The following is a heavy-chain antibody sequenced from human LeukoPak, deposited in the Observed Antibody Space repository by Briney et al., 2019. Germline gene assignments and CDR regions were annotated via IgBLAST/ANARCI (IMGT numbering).Heavy chain of an antibody. CDR2: ISGSGGST. V-gene: IGHV3-23*01. CDR1: GFTFSSYA. D-gene: IGHD2-15*01. Sequence: GGSLRLSCAASGFTFSSYAMSWVRQAPGKGLEWVSGISGSGGSTYDADSVKGRFTISRDDSKNTAYLQMNSLRAEDTAIYYCTRPDLGYCSGGTCFVYWGQGTPVTVSS. J-gene: IGHJ4*02. CDR3: TRPDLGYCSGGTCFVY.